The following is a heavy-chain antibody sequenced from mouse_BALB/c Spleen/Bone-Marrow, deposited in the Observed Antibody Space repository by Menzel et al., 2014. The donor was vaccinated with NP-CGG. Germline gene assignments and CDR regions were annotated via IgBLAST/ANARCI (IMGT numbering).Heavy chain of an antibody. CDR2: IDPANGNT. V-gene: IGHV14-3*02. J-gene: IGHJ3*01. CDR1: GFNIKDTY. D-gene: IGHD2-14*01. CDR3: ATYYRYDRRFAY. Sequence: VQLQQPGAELVKPGASVKLSCTASGFNIKDTYMHWVKQRPEQGQEWIGRIDPANGNTKYDPKFQGKATITADTSSNTAYLQLSSLTSEDTAVYYCATYYRYDRRFAYWGQGTLVTVSA.